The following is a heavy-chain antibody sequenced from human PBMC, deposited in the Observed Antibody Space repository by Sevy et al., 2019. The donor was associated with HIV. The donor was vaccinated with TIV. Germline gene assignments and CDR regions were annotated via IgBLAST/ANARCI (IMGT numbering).Heavy chain of an antibody. J-gene: IGHJ6*02. CDR3: ARGGAVRGLIYYYYGMDV. V-gene: IGHV1-2*02. CDR2: INPNSGGT. CDR1: GYTFTGYY. Sequence: ASVKVSCKASGYTFTGYYMHWVRQAPGQGLEWMGWINPNSGGTNYAQKFQGRVTMTRDTSISTAYMELRRLRSDDTAVYYCARGGAVRGLIYYYYGMDVWGQGTTVTVSS. D-gene: IGHD3-10*01.